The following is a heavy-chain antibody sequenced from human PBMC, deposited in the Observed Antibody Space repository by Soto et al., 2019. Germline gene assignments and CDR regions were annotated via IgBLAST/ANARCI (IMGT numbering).Heavy chain of an antibody. CDR2: IKQDGSEK. V-gene: IGHV3-7*01. J-gene: IGHJ6*03. CDR1: GFTFSSYW. D-gene: IGHD3-10*01. Sequence: GGSLRLSCAASGFTFSSYWMSWVRQAPGKGLEWVANIKQDGSEKYYVDSVKGRFTISRDNAKNSLYLQMNSLRAEDTAVYYCARTRITMVRGVRSYYYMDVWGKGTTVTVSS. CDR3: ARTRITMVRGVRSYYYMDV.